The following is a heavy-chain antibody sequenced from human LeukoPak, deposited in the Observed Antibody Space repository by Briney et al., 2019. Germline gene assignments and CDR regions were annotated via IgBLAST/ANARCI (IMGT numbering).Heavy chain of an antibody. CDR2: IYYGGGT. Sequence: SETLSLTCTVSGGSISSYYWSWVRQPPAKGLEWIGYIYYGGGTNYSPSLKRRVTISVDTSKTQFSLKLSSAPAADTAVYYCARHAYYHDSSGYLEYWGQGTPVTVSS. CDR3: ARHAYYHDSSGYLEY. V-gene: IGHV4-59*08. J-gene: IGHJ4*02. D-gene: IGHD3-22*01. CDR1: GGSISSYY.